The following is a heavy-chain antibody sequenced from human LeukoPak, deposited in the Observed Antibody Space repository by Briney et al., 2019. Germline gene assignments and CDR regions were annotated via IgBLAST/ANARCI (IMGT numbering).Heavy chain of an antibody. CDR2: ISSSGTTI. V-gene: IGHV3-11*01. D-gene: IGHD3-16*02. CDR3: ASYVWGSYRLFDY. CDR1: GSTVSDYS. Sequence: GGSPTLSCAASGSTVSDYSMNWISQAPGKGREGVSYISSSGTTIYYADSVKGRFTISRDNAKNSLYLQMNSLRAEDTAVYYCASYVWGSYRLFDYWGQGTLVTVSS. J-gene: IGHJ4*02.